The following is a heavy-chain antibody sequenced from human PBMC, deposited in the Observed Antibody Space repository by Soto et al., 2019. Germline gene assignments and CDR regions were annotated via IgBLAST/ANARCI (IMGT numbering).Heavy chain of an antibody. Sequence: EVQLVESGGGLIQPGGSLRLSCAASGFTVSSNYMSWVRQAPGKGLEWVSVIYSGGSTYYADSVKGRFTISRDNSKNTMDLHMNSLRADETAVYYSARAYISGWYFDYLGQGTLVTVSS. D-gene: IGHD6-19*01. CDR2: IYSGGST. CDR1: GFTVSSNY. V-gene: IGHV3-53*01. CDR3: ARAYISGWYFDY. J-gene: IGHJ4*02.